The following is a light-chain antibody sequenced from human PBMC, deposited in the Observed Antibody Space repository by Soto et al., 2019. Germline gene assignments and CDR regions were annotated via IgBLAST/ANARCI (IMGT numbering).Light chain of an antibody. CDR3: QQSYSTPFT. Sequence: DIQMTQSPSSLSASVGDRVTITCRASQSISSYLNWYQQKPGKAPKLLIYAASILQSGVPSRFSGSGSGTDFTLTISSLQPEDFANYYCQQSYSTPFTFGQGTKLVIK. CDR1: QSISSY. CDR2: AAS. J-gene: IGKJ2*01. V-gene: IGKV1-39*01.